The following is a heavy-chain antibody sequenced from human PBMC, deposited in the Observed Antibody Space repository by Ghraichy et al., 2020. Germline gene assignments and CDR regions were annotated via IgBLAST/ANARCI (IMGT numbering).Heavy chain of an antibody. CDR1: GGSFSGYY. V-gene: IGHV4-34*01. CDR2: INHSGST. CDR3: ARWATVTTKRRNWYFDL. Sequence: SETLSLTCAVYGGSFSGYYWSWIRQPPGKGLEWIGEINHSGSTNYNPSLKSRVTISVDTSKNQFSLKLSSVTAADTAVYYCARWATVTTKRRNWYFDLWGRGTLVTVSS. D-gene: IGHD4-17*01. J-gene: IGHJ2*01.